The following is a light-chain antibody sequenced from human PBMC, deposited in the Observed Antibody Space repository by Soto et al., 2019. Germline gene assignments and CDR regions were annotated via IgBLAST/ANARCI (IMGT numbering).Light chain of an antibody. J-gene: IGKJ5*01. V-gene: IGKV3-20*01. CDR3: QQYENSPIT. Sequence: EIVLTQSPGTLSLSPGERATLCCRASQSVSSNLAWYQQKPGQAPRLLIYGASSRATGIPDRFSGTGSETDFTLTINRLEPEDFAVYYCQQYENSPITFGQGTRLEIK. CDR2: GAS. CDR1: QSVSSN.